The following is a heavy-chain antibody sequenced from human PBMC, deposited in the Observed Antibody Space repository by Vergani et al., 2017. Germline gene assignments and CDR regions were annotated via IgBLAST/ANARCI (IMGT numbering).Heavy chain of an antibody. V-gene: IGHV3-7*01. CDR1: GFSFSSYW. Sequence: EVQLVESGGDLVQPGGSLRLSCAASGFSFSSYWMSWVRQAPGTGLEWVATIRQDGNEKHFLDSVKGRFTVSRDNAENSLFLQLRSLRAEDAAVYYCARDCTSGGCPDNYGMDVWGQGATVTVSS. J-gene: IGHJ6*02. D-gene: IGHD2-8*01. CDR2: IRQDGNEK. CDR3: ARDCTSGGCPDNYGMDV.